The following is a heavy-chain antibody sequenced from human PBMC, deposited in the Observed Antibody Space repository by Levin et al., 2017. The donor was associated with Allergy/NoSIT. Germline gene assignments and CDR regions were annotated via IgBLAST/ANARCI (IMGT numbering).Heavy chain of an antibody. D-gene: IGHD3-9*01. Sequence: QAGGSLRLSCVASGFSVNTYAMHWVRQAPGKGLEWVAFMSYEETNKYYADSVKGRFTISRDDSKNTLLLQMNSLKPEDTAVYYCARGSARGEFDHIRGDYWGQGSLVTVSS. CDR2: MSYEETNK. CDR3: ARGSARGEFDHIRGDY. V-gene: IGHV3-30-3*01. J-gene: IGHJ4*02. CDR1: GFSVNTYA.